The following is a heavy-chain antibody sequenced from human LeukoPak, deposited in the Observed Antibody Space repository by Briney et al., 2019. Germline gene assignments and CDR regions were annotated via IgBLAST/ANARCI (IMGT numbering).Heavy chain of an antibody. D-gene: IGHD3-10*01. Sequence: ASVKVSCKASGYTFTGYYMHWVRQAPGQGLEWMGIINPSGGSTRNAQKFQGRVTMTRDTSTSTVYMELSSLRYEDTAVYYCARGGDYYYYYMDVWGKGTTVTVSS. CDR1: GYTFTGYY. J-gene: IGHJ6*03. V-gene: IGHV1-46*01. CDR3: ARGGDYYYYYMDV. CDR2: INPSGGST.